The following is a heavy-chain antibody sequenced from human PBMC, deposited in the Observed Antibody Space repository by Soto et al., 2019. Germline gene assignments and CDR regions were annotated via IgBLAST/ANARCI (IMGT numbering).Heavy chain of an antibody. CDR1: GGTFSRYT. CDR3: ASHFTGVLVLGASPPGGDNYGWDV. V-gene: IGHV1-69*02. Sequence: QVQLVQSGAEVKKPGSSVKVSCKASGGTFSRYTFTWVRQAPGQGLEWMGRIIPILDIPNYAQNFQGRVTITADNSTSTAYMELSSLTSADTAVYYCASHFTGVLVLGASPPGGDNYGWDVWGQGTTVTVSS. D-gene: IGHD2-15*01. J-gene: IGHJ6*02. CDR2: IIPILDIP.